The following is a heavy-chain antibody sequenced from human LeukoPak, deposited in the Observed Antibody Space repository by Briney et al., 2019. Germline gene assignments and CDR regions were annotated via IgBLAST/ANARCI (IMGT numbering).Heavy chain of an antibody. CDR3: ARDPNGDYVGAFDF. CDR2: IPTDSKNI. CDR1: GFSFRDFS. J-gene: IGHJ3*01. V-gene: IGHV3-48*01. Sequence: GGSLRLSCATSGFSFRDFSMNWVRQAPGKGLEDIAYIPTDSKNIWYADSVKGRFTISRDNAKSTLYLQMNSLTVEDTAVYYCARDPNGDYVGAFDFWGQGTMVTVSS. D-gene: IGHD4-17*01.